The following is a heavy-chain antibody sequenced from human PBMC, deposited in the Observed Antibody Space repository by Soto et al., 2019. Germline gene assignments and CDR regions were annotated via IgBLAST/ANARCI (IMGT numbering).Heavy chain of an antibody. Sequence: ASVKVSCKASGYTFTGYYMHWVRQAPGQGLEWMGWINPNSGGTNYAQKFQGWVTMTRDTSISTAYMELSRLRSDDTAVYYCAIGLLRQTKLELPGYWGQGTLVTVSS. J-gene: IGHJ4*02. CDR1: GYTFTGYY. V-gene: IGHV1-2*04. D-gene: IGHD1-7*01. CDR3: AIGLLRQTKLELPGY. CDR2: INPNSGGT.